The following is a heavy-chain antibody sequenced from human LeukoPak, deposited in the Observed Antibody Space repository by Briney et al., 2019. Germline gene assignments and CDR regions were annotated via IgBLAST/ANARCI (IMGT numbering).Heavy chain of an antibody. CDR1: GFTFSTCN. J-gene: IGHJ4*02. CDR3: ARAIGIAGSY. CDR2: ISSSSSYI. Sequence: PGGSLRLSCAASGFTFSTCNMNWVRQAPGKGLEWVSSISSSSSYIYYADSVKGRFTISRDNAKNSVYLQMSSLRAEDTAVYYCARAIGIAGSYWGQGTLVTVSS. D-gene: IGHD1-20*01. V-gene: IGHV3-21*01.